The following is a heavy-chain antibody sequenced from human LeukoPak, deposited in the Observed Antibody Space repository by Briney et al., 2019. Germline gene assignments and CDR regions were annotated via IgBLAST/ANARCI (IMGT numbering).Heavy chain of an antibody. CDR1: GFTFSSYG. J-gene: IGHJ4*02. D-gene: IGHD5-12*01. V-gene: IGHV3-30*19. Sequence: GGSLRLSCAASGFTFSSYGMHWVRQAPGKGLEWVAVISYDGSNKYYADSVKGRFTISRDNSKNTLYLQMNSLRAEDTAVYYCAREGEYSGYDWASILDYWGQGTLVTVSS. CDR3: AREGEYSGYDWASILDY. CDR2: ISYDGSNK.